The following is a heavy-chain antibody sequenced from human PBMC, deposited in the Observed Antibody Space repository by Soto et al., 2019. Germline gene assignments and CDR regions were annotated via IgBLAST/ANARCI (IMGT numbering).Heavy chain of an antibody. CDR2: ISYDGSNK. D-gene: IGHD3-22*01. J-gene: IGHJ4*02. CDR3: ARGATYYYDSSGYYWDY. V-gene: IGHV3-30-3*01. Sequence: QVQLVESGGGVVQPGRSLRLSCAASGFTFSSYAMHWVRQAPGKGLEWVAVISYDGSNKYYADSVKGRFTISRDNSKNPLYLQMNSLRAEDTAVYYCARGATYYYDSSGYYWDYWGQGTLVTVSS. CDR1: GFTFSSYA.